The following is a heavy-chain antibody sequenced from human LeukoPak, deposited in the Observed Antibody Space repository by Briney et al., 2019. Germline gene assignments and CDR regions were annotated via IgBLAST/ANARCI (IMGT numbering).Heavy chain of an antibody. J-gene: IGHJ6*02. CDR2: ISYDGSKK. Sequence: GRSLRLSCAASGFTFSSYGMHWVRQAPGKGLEWVAVISYDGSKKYYADSVKGRFTISRDNSENTLYLQMNSLRAEDTAVYYCAKPILRYFDWLIGMDVWGQGTTVTVSS. CDR3: AKPILRYFDWLIGMDV. V-gene: IGHV3-30*18. CDR1: GFTFSSYG. D-gene: IGHD3-9*01.